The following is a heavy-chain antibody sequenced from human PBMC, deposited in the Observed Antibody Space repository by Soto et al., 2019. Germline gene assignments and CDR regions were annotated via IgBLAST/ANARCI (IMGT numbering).Heavy chain of an antibody. CDR3: ARASGSRYYYMDV. D-gene: IGHD5-12*01. Sequence: PGGSLRLSCAASGFTVSSNYMSWVRQAPGKGLEWVSVIYSGGSTYYADSVKGRFTISRDNSKNTLYLQMNSLRAEDTAVYYCARASGSRYYYMDVWGKGTTVTVSS. CDR2: IYSGGST. J-gene: IGHJ6*03. CDR1: GFTVSSNY. V-gene: IGHV3-66*01.